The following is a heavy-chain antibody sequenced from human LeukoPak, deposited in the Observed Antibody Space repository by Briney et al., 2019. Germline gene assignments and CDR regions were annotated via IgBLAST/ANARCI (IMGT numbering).Heavy chain of an antibody. CDR1: GGSISSSSYY. J-gene: IGHJ4*02. Sequence: SETLSLTCTVSGGSISSSSYYWGWIRLPPGKGLEWIGSIYYSGSTYYNPSLKSRVTISVDTSKNQFSLKLSSVTAADTAVYYCARPYYDSSGYWAYWGQGTLVTVSS. D-gene: IGHD3-22*01. V-gene: IGHV4-39*01. CDR3: ARPYYDSSGYWAY. CDR2: IYYSGST.